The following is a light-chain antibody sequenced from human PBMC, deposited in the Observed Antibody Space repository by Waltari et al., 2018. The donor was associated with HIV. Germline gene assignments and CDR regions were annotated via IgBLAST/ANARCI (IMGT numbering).Light chain of an antibody. J-gene: IGKJ1*01. Sequence: DMLMTQSPDPLVVSLGVRANINCNSIQSFLYSSNNKNYLAWYQQKPGQPPKLLIYWASTRESGVPDRFSGSGSGTDFTLTISSLQAEDVAVYYCQQYYSTPRTFGQGTKVEIK. V-gene: IGKV4-1*01. CDR3: QQYYSTPRT. CDR1: QSFLYSSNNKNY. CDR2: WAS.